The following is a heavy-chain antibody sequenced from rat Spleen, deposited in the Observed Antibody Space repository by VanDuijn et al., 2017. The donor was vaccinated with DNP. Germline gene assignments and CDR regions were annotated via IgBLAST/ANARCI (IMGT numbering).Heavy chain of an antibody. J-gene: IGHJ2*01. CDR2: ISYDGGRT. CDR3: ARHVLPLRVWDY. CDR1: GFTFSDYY. Sequence: EVQLVESGGGLVQPGRSLRLSCVASGFTFSDYYMAWVRQAPTKGLEWVAYISYDGGRTYNGDSVKGRFTISRDNAKNTLYLQMNSLRSEDTATYYCARHVLPLRVWDYWGQGVMVTVSS. D-gene: IGHD1-4*01. V-gene: IGHV5-22*01.